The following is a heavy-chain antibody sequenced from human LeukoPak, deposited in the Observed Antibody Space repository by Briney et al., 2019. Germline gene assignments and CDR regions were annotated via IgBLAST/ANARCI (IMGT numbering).Heavy chain of an antibody. CDR3: ARVLPPHSNIAARRWDWFDP. D-gene: IGHD6-6*01. CDR2: IDPSSGGA. J-gene: IGHJ5*02. V-gene: IGHV1-2*02. Sequence: AASVKVSCKASGYTFTGCYIHWVRQAPGQGLEWMGWIDPSSGGANYAHKFQGRVTMTRDTSISTAYMELSRLRSDDTAVYYCARVLPPHSNIAARRWDWFDPWGQGTLVTVSS. CDR1: GYTFTGCY.